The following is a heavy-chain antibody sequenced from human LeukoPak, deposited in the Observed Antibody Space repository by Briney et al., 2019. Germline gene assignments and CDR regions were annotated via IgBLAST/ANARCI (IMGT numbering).Heavy chain of an antibody. CDR2: ISYDGSNK. V-gene: IGHV3-30*04. CDR3: ARAGYSSSWTPRYFDY. CDR1: GFTFSSYA. D-gene: IGHD6-13*01. Sequence: GGSLRLSCAASGFTFSSYAMHWVRQAPGKGLEWVAVISYDGSNKYYADSVKGRFTISRDNAKNSLYLQMNSLRAEDTAVYYCARAGYSSSWTPRYFDYWGQGTLVTVPS. J-gene: IGHJ4*02.